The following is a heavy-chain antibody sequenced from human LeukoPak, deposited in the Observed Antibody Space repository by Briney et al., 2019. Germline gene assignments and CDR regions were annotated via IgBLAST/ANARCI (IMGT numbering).Heavy chain of an antibody. CDR2: INPNSGGT. Sequence: ASVKVSCKASGYTFTGYCMHWVRQAPGQGLEWMGWINPNSGGTNYAQKFQGRVTMTRDTSISTAYMELSRLRSDDTAVYYCAREGGEGYNYFDYWGQGTLVTVSS. J-gene: IGHJ4*02. D-gene: IGHD5-24*01. CDR3: AREGGEGYNYFDY. V-gene: IGHV1-2*02. CDR1: GYTFTGYC.